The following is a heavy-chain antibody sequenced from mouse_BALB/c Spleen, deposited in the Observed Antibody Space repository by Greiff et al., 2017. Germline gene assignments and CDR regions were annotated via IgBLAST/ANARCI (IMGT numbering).Heavy chain of an antibody. D-gene: IGHD4-1*01. CDR3: ARTGYYAMDY. CDR1: GFAFSSYD. CDR2: ISSGGGST. Sequence: EVHLVESGGGLVKPGGSLKLSCAASGFAFSSYDMSWVRQTPEKRLEWVAYISSGGGSTYYPDTVKGRFTISRDNAKNTLYLQMSSLKSEDTAMYYCARTGYYAMDYWGQGTSVTVSS. J-gene: IGHJ4*01. V-gene: IGHV5-12-1*01.